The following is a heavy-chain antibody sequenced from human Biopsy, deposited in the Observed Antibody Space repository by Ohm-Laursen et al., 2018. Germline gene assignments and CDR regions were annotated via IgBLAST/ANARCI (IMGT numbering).Heavy chain of an antibody. CDR1: GVSINGGRYY. Sequence: TLSLTCTVSGVSINGGRYYWHWIRQPPGKGLEWIGHIYYSVMTNYNPSLQSRVSISVDTSRNQVSLTLSSVTAADTAVYYCARDSGILNYGNFKYYHYYGMDVWGQGTKVTVSS. V-gene: IGHV4-61*01. D-gene: IGHD4-11*01. CDR3: ARDSGILNYGNFKYYHYYGMDV. J-gene: IGHJ6*02. CDR2: IYYSVMT.